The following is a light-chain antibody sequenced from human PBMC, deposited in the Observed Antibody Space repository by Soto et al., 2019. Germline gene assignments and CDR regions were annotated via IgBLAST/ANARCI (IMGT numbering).Light chain of an antibody. V-gene: IGLV2-11*01. CDR1: SSDVGGYNY. J-gene: IGLJ1*01. Sequence: QSVLTQPRSVSGSPGQSVTISCTGTSSDVGGYNYVSWYQQHPGKAPKLMIYDVSKRPSGVPDRFSGSKSGNTASLTISGLQAEDEADYYCCSYAGSYTFGYVFGTGPNVTAL. CDR3: CSYAGSYTFGYV. CDR2: DVS.